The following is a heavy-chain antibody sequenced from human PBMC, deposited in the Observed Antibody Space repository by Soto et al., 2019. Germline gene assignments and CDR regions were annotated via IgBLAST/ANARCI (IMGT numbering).Heavy chain of an antibody. Sequence: GGALKILGTGCGVGVTSYWIGWVRPKTRKGMEWMGIIYPGDSDTRYSPSFQGQVTISADKSISTAYLQWSSLKASDTAMYYCARHIDGYSYGFYYYGMDVWGQGTTVTVS. J-gene: IGHJ6*02. CDR1: GVGVTSYW. V-gene: IGHV5-51*01. D-gene: IGHD5-18*01. CDR3: ARHIDGYSYGFYYYGMDV. CDR2: IYPGDSDT.